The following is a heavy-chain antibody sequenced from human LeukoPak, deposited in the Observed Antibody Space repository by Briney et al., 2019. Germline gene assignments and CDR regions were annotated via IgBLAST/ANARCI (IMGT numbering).Heavy chain of an antibody. Sequence: KLGESLQISCECSGSRFTNYWIGWVRQLTGKGLEWMGIIYPGDSDTRYSPSFQGLVTISADKSISTAYLQWSSLKASDTAMYYCARHLTTGNFDSWGQGTLVTVSS. CDR2: IYPGDSDT. CDR1: GSRFTNYW. D-gene: IGHD4-11*01. CDR3: ARHLTTGNFDS. V-gene: IGHV5-51*01. J-gene: IGHJ4*02.